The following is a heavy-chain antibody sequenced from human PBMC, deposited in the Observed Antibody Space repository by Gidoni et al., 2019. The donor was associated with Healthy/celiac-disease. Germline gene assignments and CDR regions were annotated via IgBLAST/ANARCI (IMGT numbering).Heavy chain of an antibody. CDR2: ISYDGSNK. CDR3: AREELVRYFDY. J-gene: IGHJ4*02. D-gene: IGHD6-6*01. V-gene: IGHV3-30*01. Sequence: QVQLVESGGGVVQPGRSLRLSCAASGFTFSSYAMHWVRQAPGKGLEWVAVISYDGSNKYYADSVKGRFTISRDNSKNTLYLQMNSLRAEDTAVYYCAREELVRYFDYWGQGTLVTVSS. CDR1: GFTFSSYA.